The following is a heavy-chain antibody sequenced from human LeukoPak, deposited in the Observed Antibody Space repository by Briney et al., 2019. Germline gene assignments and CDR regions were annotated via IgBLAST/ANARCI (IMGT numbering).Heavy chain of an antibody. J-gene: IGHJ5*02. Sequence: SETLSLTCAVSGGSISSSNWWSWVRQPPGKGLEWIGEIYHSGSTNYNPSLKSRVTISVDKSKNQFSLKLSSVTAADTAVYYCARLVTTAAGPEGGWFDPWGQGTLVTVSS. V-gene: IGHV4-4*02. D-gene: IGHD6-13*01. CDR1: GGSISSSNW. CDR2: IYHSGST. CDR3: ARLVTTAAGPEGGWFDP.